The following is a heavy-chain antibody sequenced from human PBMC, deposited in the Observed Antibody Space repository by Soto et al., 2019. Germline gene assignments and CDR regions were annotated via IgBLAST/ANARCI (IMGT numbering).Heavy chain of an antibody. V-gene: IGHV3-30*18. D-gene: IGHD3-10*01. CDR2: ISSDKSDK. CDR1: GFTFDNFA. Sequence: RSLRLSCAASGFTFDNFAMNWVRQAPGKGLEWVAVISSDKSDKNYADSVKGRFTVSSDNSKNTVYQQMKSLRADDTDVYYCANDWAVANTGSYFEYWGQGTQVTV. CDR3: ANDWAVANTGSYFEY. J-gene: IGHJ4*02.